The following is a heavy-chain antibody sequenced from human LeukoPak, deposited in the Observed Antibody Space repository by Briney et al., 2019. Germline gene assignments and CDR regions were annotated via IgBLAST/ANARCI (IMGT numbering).Heavy chain of an antibody. D-gene: IGHD6-19*01. Sequence: GGSLRLSCAASGFTFLNYAMSWVRQAPGKGLEWVSVIYSGGSTYYADSVKGRFTISRDNSKNTLYLQMNSLRAEDTAVYYCARGPGYSSAFDYWGQGTLVTVSS. V-gene: IGHV3-53*01. CDR3: ARGPGYSSAFDY. CDR1: GFTFLNYA. CDR2: IYSGGST. J-gene: IGHJ4*02.